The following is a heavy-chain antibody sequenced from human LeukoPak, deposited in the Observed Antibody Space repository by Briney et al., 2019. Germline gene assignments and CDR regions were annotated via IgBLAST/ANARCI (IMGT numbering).Heavy chain of an antibody. D-gene: IGHD4-17*01. Sequence: GGSLRLSCAASGFTFSSYAMRWVRQAPGKGLEWVAVISYDGSNKYYADSVKGRFTISRDNSKNTLYLQMNSLRAEDTAVYYCARDGSTVTRGYYYMDVWGKGTTVTVSS. CDR1: GFTFSSYA. CDR3: ARDGSTVTRGYYYMDV. V-gene: IGHV3-30*04. CDR2: ISYDGSNK. J-gene: IGHJ6*03.